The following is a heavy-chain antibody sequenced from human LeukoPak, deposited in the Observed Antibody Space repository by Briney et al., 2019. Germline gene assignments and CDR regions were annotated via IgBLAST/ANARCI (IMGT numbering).Heavy chain of an antibody. D-gene: IGHD3-22*01. CDR3: AREGGDSSGYYHDY. V-gene: IGHV4-59*01. CDR1: GGSISNYY. CDR2: IYYSGST. Sequence: PSETLSLTFTVSGGSISNYYWSWIRQPPGKGLEWIGFIYYSGSTNYNPSLKSRVTISVDTSKNQFFLNLRSVTAADTAVYYCAREGGDSSGYYHDYWGQGTLVTVSS. J-gene: IGHJ4*02.